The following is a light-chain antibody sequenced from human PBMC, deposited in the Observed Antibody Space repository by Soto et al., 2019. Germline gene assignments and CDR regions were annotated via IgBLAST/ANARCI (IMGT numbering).Light chain of an antibody. CDR2: AAS. CDR1: QGISSY. V-gene: IGKV1-8*01. CDR3: LQHNSYPLT. Sequence: AIRMTQSPSSPSASTGDRVTITCRASQGISSYLAWYQQKPGKAPKRLIYAASSLQSGVPSRFSGSGSGTEFTLTISSLQPEDFATYYCLQHNSYPLTFGGGTKVDIK. J-gene: IGKJ4*01.